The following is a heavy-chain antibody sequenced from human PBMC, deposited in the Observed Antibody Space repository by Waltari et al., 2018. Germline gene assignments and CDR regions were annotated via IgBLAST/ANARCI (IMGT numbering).Heavy chain of an antibody. Sequence: QVQLQESGPGLVKPSETLSLTCAVSGYSISSGYYWGWIRQPPGKGLEWIGSIYHSGSTYYNPSLKSRVTISVDTSKNQFSLKLSSVTAADTAVYYCARGGTMVVTPENNWFDHWGQGTLVTVSS. CDR3: ARGGTMVVTPENNWFDH. D-gene: IGHD2-15*01. J-gene: IGHJ5*02. V-gene: IGHV4-38-2*01. CDR2: IYHSGST. CDR1: GYSISSGYY.